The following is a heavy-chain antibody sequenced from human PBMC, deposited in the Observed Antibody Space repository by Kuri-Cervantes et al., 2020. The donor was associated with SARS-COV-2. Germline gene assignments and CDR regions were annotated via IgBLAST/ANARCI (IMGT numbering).Heavy chain of an antibody. CDR2: IIHIFGTA. J-gene: IGHJ3*02. D-gene: IGHD3-10*01. CDR3: ARSRFGDYLDAFDI. CDR1: GGTFISYA. V-gene: IGHV1-69*05. Sequence: AAKVSCKASGGTFISYAISWVRQAPGQGREWLGGIIHIFGTANYAQKFQGRVTITTDESTSTAYMELSSLRSEDTAVYYCARSRFGDYLDAFDIWGQGTMVTVSS.